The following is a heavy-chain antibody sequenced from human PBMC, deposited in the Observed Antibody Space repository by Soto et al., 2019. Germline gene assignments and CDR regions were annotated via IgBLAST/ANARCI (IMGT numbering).Heavy chain of an antibody. CDR3: TGDSSSWEGWFDP. CDR2: IRSKAYGGTT. CDR1: GFTLGDYA. V-gene: IGHV3-49*03. J-gene: IGHJ5*02. D-gene: IGHD6-13*01. Sequence: PGGSLRLSCPASGFTLGDYAMSWFRQAPGKGLEWVGFIRSKAYGGTTEYAASVKGRFTISRDDSKSIAYLQMNSLKTEDTAVYYCTGDSSSWEGWFDPWGQGTLVTVSS.